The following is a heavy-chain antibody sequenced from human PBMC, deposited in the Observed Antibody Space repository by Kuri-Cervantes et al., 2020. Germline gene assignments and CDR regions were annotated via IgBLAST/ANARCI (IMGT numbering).Heavy chain of an antibody. V-gene: IGHV3-30*03. J-gene: IGHJ4*02. CDR2: ISYDGSNK. CDR3: ARDLTSWGGGYDY. D-gene: IGHD3-16*01. Sequence: GGSLRLSCAASGFTFSSYGMHWVRQAPGKGLEWVAVISYDGSNKYYADSVKGRFTISRNHSKNTLYLQMNSLRAEDTAVYYCARDLTSWGGGYDYWGQGTLVTVSS. CDR1: GFTFSSYG.